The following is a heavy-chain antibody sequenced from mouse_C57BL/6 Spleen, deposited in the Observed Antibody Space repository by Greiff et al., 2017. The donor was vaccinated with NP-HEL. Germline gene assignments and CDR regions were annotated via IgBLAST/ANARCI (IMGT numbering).Heavy chain of an antibody. Sequence: VQLQQSGPELVKPGASVKISCKASGYAFSSSWMNWVKQRPGKGLEWIGRIYPGDGDTNYNGKFKGKATLTADKSSSTAYMQLSSLTSEDSAVYFCARGNGDVPFDYWGQGTTLTVSS. CDR1: GYAFSSSW. D-gene: IGHD4-1*02. CDR3: ARGNGDVPFDY. V-gene: IGHV1-82*01. J-gene: IGHJ2*01. CDR2: IYPGDGDT.